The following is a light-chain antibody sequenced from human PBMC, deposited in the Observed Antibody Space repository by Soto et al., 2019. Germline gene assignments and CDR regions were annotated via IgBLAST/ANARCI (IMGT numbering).Light chain of an antibody. CDR2: DAS. CDR3: QQYNNWPPWT. Sequence: EIVMMQSPATLSVSPGERTTLSCMASQRVSSNLASYQQKPCHPPRLLVYDASTRATGIPDSFSGSGSETEFTLTISSLQYEDYATYYCQQYNNWPPWTFGQGTKVDIK. CDR1: QRVSSN. V-gene: IGKV3-15*01. J-gene: IGKJ1*01.